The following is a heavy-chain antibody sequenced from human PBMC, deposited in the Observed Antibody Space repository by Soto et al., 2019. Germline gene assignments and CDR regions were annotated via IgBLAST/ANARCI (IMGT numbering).Heavy chain of an antibody. CDR3: ARDELAAAGTNY. D-gene: IGHD6-13*01. CDR1: GFTFSSCA. J-gene: IGHJ4*02. V-gene: IGHV3-21*05. Sequence: GGSLRLSCAASGFTFSSCAMSWVRQAPGKGLEWVSFISSSGDNTYYADSVKGRFTISRDNAKNSLYLQMNSLRAEDTAVYYCARDELAAAGTNYWGQGTLVTVSS. CDR2: ISSSGDNT.